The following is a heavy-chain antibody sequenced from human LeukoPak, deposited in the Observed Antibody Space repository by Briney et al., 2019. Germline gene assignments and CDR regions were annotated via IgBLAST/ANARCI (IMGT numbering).Heavy chain of an antibody. J-gene: IGHJ4*02. CDR3: ITEHYYDGSRKGY. CDR1: GLTFSDAW. D-gene: IGHD3-16*01. CDR2: IKSKSDGGTT. V-gene: IGHV3-15*01. Sequence: GGSLRLSCAGSGLTFSDAWMGWVRQAPGKGLEWLGRIKSKSDGGTTEDAAPVKGRFTISREDSKNTLFLQLNSLQIEDTGVYYCITEHYYDGSRKGYWGQGTLVTVSS.